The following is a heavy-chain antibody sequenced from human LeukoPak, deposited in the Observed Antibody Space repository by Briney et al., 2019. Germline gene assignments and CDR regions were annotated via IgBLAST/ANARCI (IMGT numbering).Heavy chain of an antibody. CDR1: GYTFTSCD. J-gene: IGHJ4*02. CDR3: TRGSSGRRDN. V-gene: IGHV1-8*01. Sequence: ASVNVSCKASGYTFTSCDINWVRQATGQGLEWMGWMNPNSGNTGYEQSFQGRITMTRDISIGTAYMELSNLTSEDTAIYYCTRGSSGRRDNWGQGTLVTVSA. CDR2: MNPNSGNT. D-gene: IGHD6-19*01.